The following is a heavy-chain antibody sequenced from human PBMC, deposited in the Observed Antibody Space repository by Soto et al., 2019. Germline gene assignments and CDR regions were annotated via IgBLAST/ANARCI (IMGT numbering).Heavy chain of an antibody. CDR1: GFTFSSYS. Sequence: PGGSLRLSCAASGFTFSSYSMNWVRQAPGKGLEWVSYISSSSTIYYADSVKGRFTISRDNAKNSLYLQMNSLRDEDTAVYYCASRDDYGDPYYFDYWGQGTLVTVSS. CDR2: ISSSSTI. CDR3: ASRDDYGDPYYFDY. D-gene: IGHD4-17*01. J-gene: IGHJ4*02. V-gene: IGHV3-48*02.